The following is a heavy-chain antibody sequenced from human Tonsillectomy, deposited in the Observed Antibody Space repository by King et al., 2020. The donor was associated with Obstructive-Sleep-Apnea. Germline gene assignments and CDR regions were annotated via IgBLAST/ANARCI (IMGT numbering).Heavy chain of an antibody. CDR1: GDSVSSNSAA. V-gene: IGHV6-1*01. J-gene: IGHJ4*02. CDR3: ARDKVVAATGSLLYFDY. Sequence: VQLPQSGPGLVKPSPTLSLTCAISGDSVSSNSAAWNWIRQSPSRGLEWLGRTYYRSKWYNDYAVSVKSRITINPDTSKNQFSLQLNSVTPEDTAVYYCARDKVVAATGSLLYFDYWGQGTLVTVSS. D-gene: IGHD2-15*01. CDR2: TYYRSKWYN.